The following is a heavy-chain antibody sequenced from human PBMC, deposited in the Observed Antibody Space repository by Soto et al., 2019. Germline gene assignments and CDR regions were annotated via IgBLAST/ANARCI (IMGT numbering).Heavy chain of an antibody. D-gene: IGHD2-2*01. J-gene: IGHJ3*02. Sequence: GGSLRLSCAASGFTFSRYSMNWVRQAPGKGLEWVSSISSSSSYIYYADSVKGRFTISRDNAKNSLYLQMNNLRAEDTAVYYCVRLLGVAAAIILRVGYALDIWCQGRMVTVSS. V-gene: IGHV3-21*01. CDR1: GFTFSRYS. CDR2: ISSSSSYI. CDR3: VRLLGVAAAIILRVGYALDI.